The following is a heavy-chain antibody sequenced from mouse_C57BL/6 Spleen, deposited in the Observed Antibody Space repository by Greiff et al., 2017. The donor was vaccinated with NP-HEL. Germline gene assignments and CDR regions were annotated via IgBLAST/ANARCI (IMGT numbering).Heavy chain of an antibody. CDR3: ARSPGYFDV. CDR2: IDPSDSYT. J-gene: IGHJ1*03. V-gene: IGHV1-50*01. CDR1: GYTFTSYW. Sequence: VQLQQPGAELVKPGASVKLSCKASGYTFTSYWMQWVKQRPGQGLEWIGEIDPSDSYTNYNQTFKGKAPLTVDTSSSTAYMQLSSLTSADSAVYYCARSPGYFDVWGTGTTVTVSS.